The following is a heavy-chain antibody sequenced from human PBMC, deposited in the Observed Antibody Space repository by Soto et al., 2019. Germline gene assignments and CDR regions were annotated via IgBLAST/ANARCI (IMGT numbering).Heavy chain of an antibody. CDR3: ARVSNYDSSGYYYDY. V-gene: IGHV3-33*01. D-gene: IGHD3-22*01. CDR1: GFTFSSYG. J-gene: IGHJ4*02. Sequence: QVQLVESGGGVVQPGRSLRLSCAASGFTFSSYGMHWVRQAPGKGLEWVAVIWYDGSNKYYADSVKGRFTISRDNSRNTRYLQMNSLRAEDTAVYYCARVSNYDSSGYYYDYWGQGTLVTVSS. CDR2: IWYDGSNK.